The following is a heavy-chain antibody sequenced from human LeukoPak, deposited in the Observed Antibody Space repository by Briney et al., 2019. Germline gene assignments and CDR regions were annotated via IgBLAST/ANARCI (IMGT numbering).Heavy chain of an antibody. D-gene: IGHD4-17*01. CDR1: GFTFSSYA. J-gene: IGHJ6*02. V-gene: IGHV3-23*01. CDR3: AKSYGVLYYYYGLDV. CDR2: ITGSGGNT. Sequence: PGGSLRLSCAASGFTFSSYAMSWVRQAPGKGLEWVSAITGSGGNTYNADFVKGRFTISRDNSKNTLYLQMNSLGAEDAAVYYCAKSYGVLYYYYGLDVWGQGTTVTVSS.